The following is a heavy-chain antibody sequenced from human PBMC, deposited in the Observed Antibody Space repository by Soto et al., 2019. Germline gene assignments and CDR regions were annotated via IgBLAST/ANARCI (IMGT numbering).Heavy chain of an antibody. Sequence: QVQLVQSGPAVRRPGASVKVSCKASGYIFTHYGIGWVRPAPGQGLEWIGWIKGYNGKANYAQDFRGRVTMTADTSTRTGYLDLRSLTSDDTGVDYCARWDGIFGAGGVGWGQGTLVTVSS. CDR3: ARWDGIFGAGGVG. CDR1: GYIFTHYG. J-gene: IGHJ4*02. CDR2: IKGYNGKA. D-gene: IGHD3-16*01. V-gene: IGHV1-18*01.